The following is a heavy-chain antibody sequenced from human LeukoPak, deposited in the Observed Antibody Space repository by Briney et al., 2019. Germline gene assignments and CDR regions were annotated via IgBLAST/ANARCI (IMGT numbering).Heavy chain of an antibody. J-gene: IGHJ4*02. D-gene: IGHD3-10*01. CDR2: IWYDGSNK. V-gene: IGHV3-33*06. Sequence: PGGSLRLSCAASGFTFSSYGMHWVRQAPGKGLEWVAVIWYDGSNKYYADSVKGRLTISRDNSKNTLYLQMNSLRAEDTAVYYCAKDRGTIWFGELLELPDWGQGTLVTVSS. CDR1: GFTFSSYG. CDR3: AKDRGTIWFGELLELPD.